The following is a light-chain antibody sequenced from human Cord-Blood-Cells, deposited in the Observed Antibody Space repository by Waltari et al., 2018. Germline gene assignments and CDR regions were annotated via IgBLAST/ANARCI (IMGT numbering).Light chain of an antibody. Sequence: DIVMTQSPDSLPVSLGERATINCKSRQSVLYSSNNKNYLAWYQQKPGQPPKLLIYWASTRESVVPDRFSGSGSGTDFTLTISSLQAEDVAVYYCQQYYSTPPTFGQGTKVEIK. CDR1: QSVLYSSNNKNY. CDR3: QQYYSTPPT. V-gene: IGKV4-1*01. CDR2: WAS. J-gene: IGKJ1*01.